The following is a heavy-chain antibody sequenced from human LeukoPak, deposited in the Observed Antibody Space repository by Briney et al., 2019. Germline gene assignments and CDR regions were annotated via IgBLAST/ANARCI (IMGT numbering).Heavy chain of an antibody. CDR2: ISGSGDSA. CDR1: GFTFSSYA. Sequence: GGSLRLSCEASGFTFSSYAMSWVRQAPGKGLEWVSVISGSGDSAFYADSVKGQFTISRDNSKNTLYLQMNSLRAEDTAVYYCAKGGRWLQLGAFDIWGQGTMVTVSS. CDR3: AKGGRWLQLGAFDI. D-gene: IGHD5-24*01. J-gene: IGHJ3*02. V-gene: IGHV3-23*01.